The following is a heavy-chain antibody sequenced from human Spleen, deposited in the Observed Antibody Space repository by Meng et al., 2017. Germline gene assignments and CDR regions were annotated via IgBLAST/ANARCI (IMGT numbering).Heavy chain of an antibody. CDR1: GFTFSSYS. V-gene: IGHV3-21*01. CDR3: ARGILTGYQYPYYFGY. Sequence: GGSLRLSCAASGFTFSSYSMNWVRQAPGKGLEWVSSISSSSSHIYYADSVKGRFTISRDNVKNSLYLQMNSLGAEDTAVYYCARGILTGYQYPYYFGYWGQG. D-gene: IGHD3-9*01. J-gene: IGHJ4*01. CDR2: ISSSSSHI.